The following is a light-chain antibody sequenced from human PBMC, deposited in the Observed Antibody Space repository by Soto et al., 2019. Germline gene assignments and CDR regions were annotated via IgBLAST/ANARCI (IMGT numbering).Light chain of an antibody. CDR1: QTVGRSY. CDR2: GTS. Sequence: EIVLTQSPGIVYFSPGERATLSCRASQTVGRSYLAWYQQKPGQAPRLLIFGTSTRATGIPDRFSGGGSGTDFTLTIRRLDPEDYAVYFCQQYDSIPPWTFGQGTKVDIK. V-gene: IGKV3-20*01. CDR3: QQYDSIPPWT. J-gene: IGKJ1*01.